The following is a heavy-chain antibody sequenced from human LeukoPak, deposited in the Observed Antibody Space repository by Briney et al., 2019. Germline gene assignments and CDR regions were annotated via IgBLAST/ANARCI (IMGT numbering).Heavy chain of an antibody. Sequence: GGSLRLSCAASGFTFSTYWMHWVRQPPGKGLVWVSRINGDGTQTNYADSVKGRFTVSRDNAKNTLYLQMNSLRADDTAVYFCVRDLRDHDYWGQGALVTVSS. CDR3: VRDLRDHDY. J-gene: IGHJ4*02. CDR1: GFTFSTYW. CDR2: INGDGTQT. V-gene: IGHV3-74*01.